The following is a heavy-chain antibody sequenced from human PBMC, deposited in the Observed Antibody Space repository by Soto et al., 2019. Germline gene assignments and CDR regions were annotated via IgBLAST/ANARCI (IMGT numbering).Heavy chain of an antibody. D-gene: IGHD3-3*01. CDR2: IHYSGLT. Sequence: QVQLQESGPGLVKPSETLSLTCTVSGDSINDYYWTWIRQPPGAGLEWIGYIHYSGLTNYNPSLTSRVTISMDTSKNQFFLKLTSMAAADTAVYYCARRWSGIDFWGQGTLVTVSS. CDR1: GDSINDYY. V-gene: IGHV4-59*01. CDR3: ARRWSGIDF. J-gene: IGHJ4*02.